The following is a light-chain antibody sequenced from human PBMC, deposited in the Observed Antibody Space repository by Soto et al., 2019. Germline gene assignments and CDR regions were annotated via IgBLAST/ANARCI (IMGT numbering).Light chain of an antibody. CDR2: EVN. V-gene: IGLV2-8*01. CDR1: SSDVGGYNY. CDR3: SSYAGSSNV. Sequence: QSVLTQPPSASGSPGQSGAISCTGTSSDVGGYNYVSWYQQHPGKAPNLMIYEVNKRPSGVPDRFSGSKSGNTASLTVSGLQAEDEADYYCSSYAGSSNVFGTGTKVTVL. J-gene: IGLJ1*01.